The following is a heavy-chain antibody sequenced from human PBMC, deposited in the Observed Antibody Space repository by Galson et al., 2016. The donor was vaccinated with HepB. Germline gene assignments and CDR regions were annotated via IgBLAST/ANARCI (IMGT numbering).Heavy chain of an antibody. J-gene: IGHJ4*02. V-gene: IGHV4-34*01. CDR1: GGSFSDYY. CDR3: ARGQAVLRASDWLRGRGYFDS. D-gene: IGHD3-9*01. CDR2: INLSGSI. Sequence: SETLSLTCAVYGGSFSDYYCSWIRHSPGKGLEWIGEINLSGSINYKPSLKSRSTIAIYTSKKKFSLNLRSVSAADTAVYYCARGQAVLRASDWLRGRGYFDSWGQGTRVSVSS.